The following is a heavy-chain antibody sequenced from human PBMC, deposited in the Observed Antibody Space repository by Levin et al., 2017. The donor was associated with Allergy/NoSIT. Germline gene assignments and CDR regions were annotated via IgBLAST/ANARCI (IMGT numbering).Heavy chain of an antibody. CDR1: GGSFSGYY. J-gene: IGHJ6*03. V-gene: IGHV4-34*01. D-gene: IGHD3-10*01. CDR2: INHSGST. Sequence: GSLRLSCAVYGGSFSGYYWSWIRQPPGKGLEWIGEINHSGSTNYNPSLKSRVTISVDTSKNQFSLKLSSVTAADTAVYYCARLPQYYYGSGSYYPFGYYYYMDVWGKGTTVTVSS. CDR3: ARLPQYYYGSGSYYPFGYYYYMDV.